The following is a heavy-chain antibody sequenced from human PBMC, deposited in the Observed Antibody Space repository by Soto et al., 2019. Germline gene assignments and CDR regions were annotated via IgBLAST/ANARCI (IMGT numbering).Heavy chain of an antibody. J-gene: IGHJ5*02. D-gene: IGHD5-12*01. CDR2: FDPEDGET. CDR1: GYPFIELS. V-gene: IGHV1-24*01. Sequence: XPVKVACSVSGYPFIELSGHWVRRALGKGLEGMGGFDPEDGETIYAQKFQGRVTMTEDTSTDTAYMELSSLRSEDTAVHYCATAGLRRNYNWFDPWGQRTLVTVSS. CDR3: ATAGLRRNYNWFDP.